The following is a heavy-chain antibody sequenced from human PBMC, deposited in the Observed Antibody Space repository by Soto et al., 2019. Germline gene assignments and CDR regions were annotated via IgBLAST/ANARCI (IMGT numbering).Heavy chain of an antibody. J-gene: IGHJ4*02. CDR2: IFWDGSNT. D-gene: IGHD4-17*01. V-gene: IGHV3-43*01. Sequence: EVQLVESGGVVVQPGGSLRLSCAASGFTFDDYTMHWVRQAPGKGLEWVSLIFWDGSNTHYADSVKGRFTISRDNRKNSLYLQMDRLRTEDTALYYCAKDMAYGGNSGPFDYWGQGTLVIVSS. CDR3: AKDMAYGGNSGPFDY. CDR1: GFTFDDYT.